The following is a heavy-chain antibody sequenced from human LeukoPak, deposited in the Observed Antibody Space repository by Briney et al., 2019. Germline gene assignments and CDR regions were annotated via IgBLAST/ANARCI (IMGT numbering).Heavy chain of an antibody. D-gene: IGHD6-13*01. J-gene: IGHJ6*03. Sequence: GGSLRLSCAASGFTFSSYWMSWVRQAPGKGREWVANIKQDGREKYYVDSVKGRFTVSKEKPKNSRYLQMNSLRAEDRAVYYCARWVPGSSWYPPYYYYYYMDVWGKGTTGTVSS. CDR1: GFTFSSYW. V-gene: IGHV3-7*01. CDR2: IKQDGREK. CDR3: ARWVPGSSWYPPYYYYYYMDV.